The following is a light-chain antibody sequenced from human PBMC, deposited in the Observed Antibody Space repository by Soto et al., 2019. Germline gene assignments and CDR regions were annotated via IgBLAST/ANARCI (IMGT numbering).Light chain of an antibody. J-gene: IGKJ4*01. V-gene: IGKV1-5*03. CDR1: QSISSW. CDR2: KAS. Sequence: DIKMTQSPSTLSASVGDRVTLTCRASQSISSWLAWYQQKPGKAPKLLIYKASSLESGVPSRFSGSGSGTEFTLTISSLQPDDFATYYCQQYNSYSPLTFGGGTKVDIK. CDR3: QQYNSYSPLT.